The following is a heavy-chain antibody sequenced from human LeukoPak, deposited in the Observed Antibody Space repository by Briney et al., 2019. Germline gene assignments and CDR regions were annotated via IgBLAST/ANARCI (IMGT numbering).Heavy chain of an antibody. Sequence: SETLSLTCTVSGDSISSTNYYWGWIRQPPGKGLEWIGSIYYSGSTYYNPSLESRVTISVDTSKNQFSLKLSSVTAADTAVYYCARVGRATREFDYWGQGTLVTVSS. D-gene: IGHD5-24*01. CDR3: ARVGRATREFDY. CDR2: IYYSGST. V-gene: IGHV4-39*01. J-gene: IGHJ4*02. CDR1: GDSISSTNYY.